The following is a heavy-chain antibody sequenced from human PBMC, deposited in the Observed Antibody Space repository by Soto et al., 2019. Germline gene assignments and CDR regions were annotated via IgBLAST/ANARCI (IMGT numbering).Heavy chain of an antibody. D-gene: IGHD3-10*01. V-gene: IGHV4-34*01. CDR1: GGSFSDYY. J-gene: IGHJ3*02. CDR2: INDSGST. CDR3: ARRVRGVNDAFDI. Sequence: SETLSVTCAVEGGSFSDYYGSRIRKPPGKGLEWIGEINDSGSTNYNPSLKSRVTITVDRSKNQFSLKLSSVTAADTAVYYCARRVRGVNDAFDIWGQGTMVTVSS.